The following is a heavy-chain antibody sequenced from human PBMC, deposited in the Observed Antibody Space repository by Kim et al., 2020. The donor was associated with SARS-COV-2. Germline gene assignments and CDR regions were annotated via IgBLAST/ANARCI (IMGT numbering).Heavy chain of an antibody. CDR1: GFTFSSYS. D-gene: IGHD4-17*01. Sequence: GGSLRLSCAASGFTFSSYSMNWVRQAPGKGLEWVSYISSSSSTIYYADSAKGRFTISRDNAKNSLYLQMNSLRDEDTAVYYCARYLSVDYGDYVDYYYYGIDVWGQGTMVTVSS. CDR2: ISSSSSTI. CDR3: ARYLSVDYGDYVDYYYYGIDV. J-gene: IGHJ6*02. V-gene: IGHV3-48*02.